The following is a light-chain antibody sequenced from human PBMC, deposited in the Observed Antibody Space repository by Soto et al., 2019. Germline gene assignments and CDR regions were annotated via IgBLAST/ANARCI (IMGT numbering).Light chain of an antibody. CDR2: EAS. CDR1: QSINKW. Sequence: VAMTQSPSALSASVGDRVTMTCRASQSINKWLAWYQQKPGKAPNLLIYEASSLHSGVPSRFSGSGFGTEFTLTINSLQLDDLATYYCQQYDFLVGTFGQGTKVEV. V-gene: IGKV1-5*03. J-gene: IGKJ1*01. CDR3: QQYDFLVGT.